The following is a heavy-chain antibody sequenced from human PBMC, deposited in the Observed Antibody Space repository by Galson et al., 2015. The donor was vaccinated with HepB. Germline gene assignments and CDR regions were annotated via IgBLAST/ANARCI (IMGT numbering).Heavy chain of an antibody. CDR1: GFTFSSYG. D-gene: IGHD5-18*01. CDR3: ARAPNTAMARGCIDY. V-gene: IGHV3-33*08. Sequence: SLRLSCEASGFTFSSYGMNWVRQAPGKGLEWVAVIWYDGSNKYYADSVKGRFTISRDNSKNTLYLQMNSLRAEDTAVYYCARAPNTAMARGCIDYWGQGTLVTVSS. CDR2: IWYDGSNK. J-gene: IGHJ4*02.